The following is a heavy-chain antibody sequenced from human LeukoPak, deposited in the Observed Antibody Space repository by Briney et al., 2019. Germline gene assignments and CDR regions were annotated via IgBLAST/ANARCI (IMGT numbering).Heavy chain of an antibody. CDR2: IYHNGDT. Sequence: GGSLRLSCAGAGFAVTTNHMTWVRQAPGKGLQCVPIIYHNGDTFYEDSVRGRFTISRDISTNTVDLLMNSLRPEDTAVYYCSPSRAAGGKTDYWGQGTLVTVSS. D-gene: IGHD3-16*01. V-gene: IGHV3-53*01. CDR1: GFAVTTNH. CDR3: SPSRAAGGKTDY. J-gene: IGHJ4*02.